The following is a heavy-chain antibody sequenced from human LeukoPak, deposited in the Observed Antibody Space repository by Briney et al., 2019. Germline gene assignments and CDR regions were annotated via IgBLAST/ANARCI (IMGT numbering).Heavy chain of an antibody. J-gene: IGHJ4*02. V-gene: IGHV4-31*03. CDR2: IYYSGST. D-gene: IGHD2-2*01. Sequence: PSETLSLTCTVSGGSISGGGYYWSWIRQHPGKGLEWIGYIYYSGSTYYNPSLKSRVTISVDTSKNQFSLKLSSVTAADTAVYYCARELAVVVPTAIGPDGGYIDYWGQGTLVTVSS. CDR3: ARELAVVVPTAIGPDGGYIDY. CDR1: GGSISGGGYY.